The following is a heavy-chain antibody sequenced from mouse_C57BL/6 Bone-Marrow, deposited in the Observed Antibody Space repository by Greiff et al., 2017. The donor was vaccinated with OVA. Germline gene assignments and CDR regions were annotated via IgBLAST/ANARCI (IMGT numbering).Heavy chain of an antibody. V-gene: IGHV1-83*01. CDR3: WYFDV. CDR1: YTFTDYYM. J-gene: IGHJ1*03. Sequence: VHVKQSGPELVKPGASVKMSCKASGYTFTDYYMHWVKQKPGKGLEWIGEIYPGSGNTYYNEKFKGKATLTADTSSSTAYMQLSSLTSEDSAVRRGNWYFDVWGTGTTVTVSS. CDR2: YPGSGNTY.